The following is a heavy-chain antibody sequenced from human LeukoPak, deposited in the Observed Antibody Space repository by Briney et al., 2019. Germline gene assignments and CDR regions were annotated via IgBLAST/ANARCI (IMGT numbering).Heavy chain of an antibody. V-gene: IGHV3-7*01. CDR2: IKQDGSEK. Sequence: GGSLRLSCAASGFTFSSYWMSWVRQAPGKGLEWVANIKQDGSEKYYVDSVKGRFTISRDNAKNSLYLQMNSLRAEDTAFYYCVKPYYFSTGSLKWGQGTLVTVSS. D-gene: IGHD3-10*01. CDR3: VKPYYFSTGSLK. CDR1: GFTFSSYW. J-gene: IGHJ4*02.